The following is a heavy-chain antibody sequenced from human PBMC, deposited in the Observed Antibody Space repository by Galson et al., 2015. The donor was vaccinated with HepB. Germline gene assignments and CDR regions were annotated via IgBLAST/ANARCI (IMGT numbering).Heavy chain of an antibody. V-gene: IGHV3-7*03. Sequence: SLRLSCAASEFTFSSYWMNWVRQAPGKGLEWVANINPDGSEKYYVASLKGRFTISRDTAKNSLSLQMDSLRAEDTAVYYCARRISLVRGIITKPDYYYGMDVWGQGTTVTVAS. CDR1: EFTFSSYW. CDR3: ARRISLVRGIITKPDYYYGMDV. D-gene: IGHD3-10*01. CDR2: INPDGSEK. J-gene: IGHJ6*02.